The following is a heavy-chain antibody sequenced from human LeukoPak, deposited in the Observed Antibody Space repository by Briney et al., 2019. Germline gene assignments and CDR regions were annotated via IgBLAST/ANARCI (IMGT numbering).Heavy chain of an antibody. Sequence: PGGSLRLSFAASGFTFSDYSMNWVRQAPGKGLEWVSVISSGSASIYYADSVKGRFTISRDNAKNSLYLQMNSLRAEDTAVYYCASKVSGARPFDYWGQGTLVTVSS. J-gene: IGHJ4*02. D-gene: IGHD3-10*01. CDR3: ASKVSGARPFDY. CDR1: GFTFSDYS. V-gene: IGHV3-21*01. CDR2: ISSGSASI.